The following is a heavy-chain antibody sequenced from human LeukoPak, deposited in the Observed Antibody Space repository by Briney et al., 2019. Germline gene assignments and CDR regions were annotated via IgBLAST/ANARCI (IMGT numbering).Heavy chain of an antibody. V-gene: IGHV4-4*07. Sequence: SETLSLTCAVSGYSISSGYYWSWIRQPAGKGLEWIGRIYSSGSTNYNPPLKSRVTMSVDTSKNQFSLKLSSVTAADTAVYYCARDLLRCTNGVCILDYWGQGTLVTVSS. CDR2: IYSSGST. D-gene: IGHD2-8*01. J-gene: IGHJ4*02. CDR3: ARDLLRCTNGVCILDY. CDR1: GYSISSGYY.